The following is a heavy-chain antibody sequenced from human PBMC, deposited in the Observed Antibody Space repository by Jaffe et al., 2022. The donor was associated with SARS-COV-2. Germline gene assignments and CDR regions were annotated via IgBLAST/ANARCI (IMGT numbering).Heavy chain of an antibody. CDR2: IKSKTDGGTT. CDR1: GFTFSNAW. Sequence: EVQLVESGGGLVKPGGSLRLSCAASGFTFSNAWMSWVRQAPGKGLEWVGRIKSKTDGGTTDYAAPVKGRFTISRDDSKNTLYLQMNSLKTEDTAVYYCTTGWGLKQLWLDYFDYWGQGTLVTVSS. D-gene: IGHD5-18*01. J-gene: IGHJ4*02. V-gene: IGHV3-15*01. CDR3: TTGWGLKQLWLDYFDY.